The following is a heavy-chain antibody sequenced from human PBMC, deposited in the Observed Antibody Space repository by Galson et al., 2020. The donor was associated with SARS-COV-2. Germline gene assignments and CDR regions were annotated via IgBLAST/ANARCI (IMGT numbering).Heavy chain of an antibody. D-gene: IGHD3-9*01. J-gene: IGHJ6*03. Sequence: GGSLRLSCAASGFTFSSYAINWVRQAPGKGLEWVSSISGGGGHSYYADSVKGRFTISRDNSKNTLYLQMNSLRAEDTAVYYCAKPVDDYYYYYMDVWGKGTTVTVSS. CDR2: ISGGGGHS. V-gene: IGHV3-23*01. CDR1: GFTFSSYA. CDR3: AKPVDDYYYYYMDV.